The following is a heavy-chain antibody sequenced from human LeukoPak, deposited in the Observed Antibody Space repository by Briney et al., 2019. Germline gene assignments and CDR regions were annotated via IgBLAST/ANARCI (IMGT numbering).Heavy chain of an antibody. D-gene: IGHD1-1*01. Sequence: GRSLRLSCAASGFNFTNYAMHWVRQTPGKGLEWVALISSDGSKNIYADPVKGRFTVSRDNSKKTLYLQMNSLRAEDTAVYYCVKGLVQTTMSYSVDYWGQGALVTVSS. V-gene: IGHV3-30*18. J-gene: IGHJ4*02. CDR1: GFNFTNYA. CDR2: ISSDGSKN. CDR3: VKGLVQTTMSYSVDY.